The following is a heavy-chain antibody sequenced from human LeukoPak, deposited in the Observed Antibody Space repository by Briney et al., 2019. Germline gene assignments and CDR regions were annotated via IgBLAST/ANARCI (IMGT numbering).Heavy chain of an antibody. V-gene: IGHV3-43D*04. CDR1: GFTFDDYA. D-gene: IGHD2-2*01. J-gene: IGHJ3*02. Sequence: GGSLRLSCAASGFTFDDYAMHWVRQAPGKGLEWVSLISWDGGSTYYADSVKGRFTISRDNSKNSLYLQMNSLRAEDTALYYCAKALQYCSSTSCYPGAFDIWGQGTMVTVSS. CDR3: AKALQYCSSTSCYPGAFDI. CDR2: ISWDGGST.